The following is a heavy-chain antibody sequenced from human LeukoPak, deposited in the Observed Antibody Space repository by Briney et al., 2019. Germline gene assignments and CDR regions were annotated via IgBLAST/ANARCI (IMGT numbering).Heavy chain of an antibody. CDR2: IIPILGIA. J-gene: IGHJ4*02. V-gene: IGHV1-69*04. CDR1: GGTFSSYA. Sequence: SVKVSCKASGGTFSSYAISWVRQAPGQGLEWMGRIIPILGIANYAQKFQGRVTITADKSTSTAYMELSSLRSEDTAVYYCARVLQGLGGGVDYWGQGTLVTVSS. CDR3: ARVLQGLGGGVDY. D-gene: IGHD6-19*01.